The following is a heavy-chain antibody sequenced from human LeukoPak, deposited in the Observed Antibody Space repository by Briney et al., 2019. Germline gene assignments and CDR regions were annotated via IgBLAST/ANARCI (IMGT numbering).Heavy chain of an antibody. CDR1: GFTFSNYE. CDR3: ARGGSFVEY. Sequence: GGSLRLSCAASGFTFSNYEMHWVRRAPGRGLEWVSYISSGGSTVYYADSVKGRFTVSRDNAKNSLYLQMSSLRAEDAAVYYCARGGSFVEYWGQGTLVSVSS. D-gene: IGHD3-10*01. J-gene: IGHJ4*02. CDR2: ISSGGSTV. V-gene: IGHV3-48*03.